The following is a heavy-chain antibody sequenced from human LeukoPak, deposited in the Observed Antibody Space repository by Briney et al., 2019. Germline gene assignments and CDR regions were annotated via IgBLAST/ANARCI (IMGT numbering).Heavy chain of an antibody. D-gene: IGHD6-19*01. CDR1: AFTFSDYA. CDR3: AKGSASGWYGWFAP. CDR2: IEASGGAR. J-gene: IGHJ5*02. Sequence: GSLILSCAASAFTFSDYAMYWVRQAPGKGLEWVSSIEASGGARYYADSVKGRFTISRDNSKNTFYLQMNSLRAEDTAVYYCAKGSASGWYGWFAPWGQGTLVTVSS. V-gene: IGHV3-23*01.